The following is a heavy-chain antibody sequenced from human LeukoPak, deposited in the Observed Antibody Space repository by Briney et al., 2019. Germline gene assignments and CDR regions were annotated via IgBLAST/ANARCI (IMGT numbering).Heavy chain of an antibody. D-gene: IGHD2-2*01. CDR1: GFTFNDYA. CDR2: IRYDGNNK. V-gene: IGHV3-30*02. Sequence: GGSLRLSCAASGFTFNDYAMHWVRQAPGKGLEWVAFIRYDGNNKYYADFVKGRFTISRDNSKNTLYLHMNSLRTEDTAVYYCAKIEGKYQLANVPDHWGQGTLVTVSS. CDR3: AKIEGKYQLANVPDH. J-gene: IGHJ4*02.